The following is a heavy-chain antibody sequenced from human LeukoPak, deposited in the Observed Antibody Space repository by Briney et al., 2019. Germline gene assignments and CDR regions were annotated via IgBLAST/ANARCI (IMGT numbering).Heavy chain of an antibody. CDR3: ARDHVTMIVVPEPYFDY. J-gene: IGHJ4*02. CDR2: ISYDGSNK. CDR1: GFTFSSYA. D-gene: IGHD3-22*01. Sequence: GGSLRLSCAASGFTFSSYAMHWVRQAPGKGLEWVAVISYDGSNKYYADSVKGRFTISRDNSKNTLYRQMNSLRAEDTAVYYCARDHVTMIVVPEPYFDYWGQGTLVTVSS. V-gene: IGHV3-30-3*01.